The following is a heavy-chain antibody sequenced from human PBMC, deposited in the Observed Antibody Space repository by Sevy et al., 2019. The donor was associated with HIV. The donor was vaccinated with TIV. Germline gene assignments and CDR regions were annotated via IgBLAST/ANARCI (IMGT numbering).Heavy chain of an antibody. Sequence: GESLKISCKGSGYIFTKYWIGWVRQMPGKGLQWMGLIYPADSDIRYSPSFQGQVTISVDKSISTAYLQWSSLEASDSAMYYCARPADYTDSSGYYYLPDAFDLWGQGTMVTVSS. CDR1: GYIFTKYW. CDR3: ARPADYTDSSGYYYLPDAFDL. V-gene: IGHV5-51*01. J-gene: IGHJ3*01. CDR2: IYPADSDI. D-gene: IGHD3-22*01.